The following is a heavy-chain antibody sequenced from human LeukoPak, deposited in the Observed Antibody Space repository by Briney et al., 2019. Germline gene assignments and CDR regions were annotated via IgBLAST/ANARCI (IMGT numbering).Heavy chain of an antibody. J-gene: IGHJ4*02. CDR1: GFTFSSYE. Sequence: GGSLRLSCAASGFTFSSYEMNWVRQAPGKGLEWVSYISSSDGTRTYADSVKGRFTISRGNAKKALYLEMSSLRAEDTAVYYCAREIVSAVAGNFDYWGQGTLVTVSS. CDR2: ISSSDGTR. CDR3: AREIVSAVAGNFDY. V-gene: IGHV3-48*03. D-gene: IGHD6-19*01.